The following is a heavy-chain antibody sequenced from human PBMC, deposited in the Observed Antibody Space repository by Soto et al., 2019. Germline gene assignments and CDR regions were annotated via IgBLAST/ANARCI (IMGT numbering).Heavy chain of an antibody. CDR2: IYHSGST. Sequence: SETLSLTCAVSGGSISSSNWWSWVRQPPGKGLEWIGEIYHSGSTNYNPSLKSRVTISIDTSKNQFSLKVGSATAADTAVYYCASSSLYGMDVWGQGTTVTVSS. CDR3: ASSSLYGMDV. J-gene: IGHJ6*02. V-gene: IGHV4-4*02. CDR1: GGSISSSNW.